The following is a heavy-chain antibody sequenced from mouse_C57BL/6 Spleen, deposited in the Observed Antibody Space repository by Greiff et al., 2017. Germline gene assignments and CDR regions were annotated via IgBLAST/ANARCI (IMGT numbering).Heavy chain of an antibody. J-gene: IGHJ3*01. CDR3: ARGDYYGSSLAWFAY. Sequence: QVQLKESGAELARPGASVKLSCKASGYTFTSYGISWVKQRTGQGLEWIGEIYPRSGNTYYNEKFKGKATLTADKSSSTAYMELRSLTSEDSAVYFCARGDYYGSSLAWFAYWGQGTLVTVSA. D-gene: IGHD1-1*01. CDR1: GYTFTSYG. V-gene: IGHV1-81*01. CDR2: IYPRSGNT.